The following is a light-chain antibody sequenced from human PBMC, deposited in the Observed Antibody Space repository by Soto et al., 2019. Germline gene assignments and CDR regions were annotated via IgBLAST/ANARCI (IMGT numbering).Light chain of an antibody. CDR3: CSYAGSYTYV. V-gene: IGLV2-11*01. CDR2: DVS. Sequence: QSALTQPRSVSGSPGQSVTISCTGTSSDVGGYNYVSWYQQRPGKAPKLMIYDVSKRPPGVPDRFSGSKSGSTASLTISGLQAEDEADYYCCSYAGSYTYVFGPGTKLTVL. J-gene: IGLJ1*01. CDR1: SSDVGGYNY.